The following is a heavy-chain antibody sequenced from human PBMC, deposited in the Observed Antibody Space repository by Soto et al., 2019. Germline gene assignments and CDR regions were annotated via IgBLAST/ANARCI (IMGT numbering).Heavy chain of an antibody. D-gene: IGHD6-6*01. J-gene: IGHJ6*02. Sequence: QVQLVQSGAEVKKPGSSVKVSCKASGGTFSSYAISWVRQAPGQGLEWMGGIIPIFGTANYAKKFQGRVTITADESTSTADMSLSSLRSEDTAVYYCAREASSIAARPELGGSGFVGMDVWGQGTTVTVSS. CDR3: AREASSIAARPELGGSGFVGMDV. CDR2: IIPIFGTA. CDR1: GGTFSSYA. V-gene: IGHV1-69*01.